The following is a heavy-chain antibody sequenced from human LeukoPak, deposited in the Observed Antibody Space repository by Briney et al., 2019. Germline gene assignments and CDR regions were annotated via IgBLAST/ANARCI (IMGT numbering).Heavy chain of an antibody. CDR2: IYYSGST. D-gene: IGHD6-19*01. V-gene: IGHV4-59*08. CDR3: ARSTAGSGWYKSSYYFDY. J-gene: IGHJ4*02. CDR1: GGSISSYY. Sequence: SETLSLTCTVSGGSISSYYWSWIRQHQGKGLERIGYIYYSGSTNYNPSLKSRVTISVDTSKNQFSLKLSSVTAADTAVYYCARSTAGSGWYKSSYYFDYWGQGTLVTVSS.